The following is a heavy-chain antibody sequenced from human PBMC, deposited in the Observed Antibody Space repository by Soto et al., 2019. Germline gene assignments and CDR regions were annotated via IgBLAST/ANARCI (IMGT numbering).Heavy chain of an antibody. CDR3: AKERRGGTYYYMSGSRRDAFDI. CDR2: IYYSGST. Sequence: QVQLQESGPGLVKPSQTLSLTCTVSGGSISSGGYYWNWIRQHPGKGLEWIGYIYYSGSTYYNPSLKSRVTISVDTSKNQFALKRSSVTAADTAVYYCAKERRGGTYYYMSGSRRDAFDIWGQGTKVTVSA. V-gene: IGHV4-31*03. D-gene: IGHD3-10*01. J-gene: IGHJ3*02. CDR1: GGSISSGGYY.